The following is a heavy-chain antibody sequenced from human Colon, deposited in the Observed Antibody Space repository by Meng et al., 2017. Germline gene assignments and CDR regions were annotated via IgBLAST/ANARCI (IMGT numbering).Heavy chain of an antibody. Sequence: QVQLVESGGGFVKPGGSLRLACAASGFTFSDSYMSWFRQAPGKGLEWVSKISSSGSTMDYADSVKGRFTISRDNAKNSLQLQMNSLRAEDSAVYYCAREGWGSRGDYWGQGTLVTVSS. V-gene: IGHV3-11*01. D-gene: IGHD7-27*01. CDR3: AREGWGSRGDY. CDR1: GFTFSDSY. CDR2: ISSSGSTM. J-gene: IGHJ4*02.